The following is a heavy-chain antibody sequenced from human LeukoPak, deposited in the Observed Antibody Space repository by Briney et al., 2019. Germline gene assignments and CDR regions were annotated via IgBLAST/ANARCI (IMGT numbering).Heavy chain of an antibody. D-gene: IGHD2-15*01. CDR3: ARPGYCSGGSCSNNLWFDP. J-gene: IGHJ5*02. V-gene: IGHV1-2*02. Sequence: GASVKVSCKASGYTFTGYYMHWVRQAPGQGLEWMGWINPNSGGTNYAQKFQGRVTMTRDTSISTAYMELSRLRSDDTAVYYCARPGYCSGGSCSNNLWFDPWGQGTLVTVSS. CDR1: GYTFTGYY. CDR2: INPNSGGT.